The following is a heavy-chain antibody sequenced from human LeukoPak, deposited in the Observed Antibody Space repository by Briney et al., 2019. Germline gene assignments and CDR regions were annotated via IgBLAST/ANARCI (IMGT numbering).Heavy chain of an antibody. CDR1: GFIFSSYW. CDR2: IKQDGSEK. J-gene: IGHJ4*02. CDR3: ARGRKIVVVMGGFFDY. Sequence: GGSLRLSCAASGFIFSSYWMSWVRQAPGKGLEWVANIKQDGSEKYYVDSVKGRFTMSRDNAKNPLYLQMDSLRVEDTAVYYCARGRKIVVVMGGFFDYWGQGTLVTVSS. D-gene: IGHD3-22*01. V-gene: IGHV3-7*03.